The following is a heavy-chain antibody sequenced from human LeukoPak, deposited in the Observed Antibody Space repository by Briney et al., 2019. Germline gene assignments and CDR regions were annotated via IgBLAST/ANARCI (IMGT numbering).Heavy chain of an antibody. CDR3: TTLRLDIVVVVAAYYFDY. D-gene: IGHD2-15*01. V-gene: IGHV3-15*01. Sequence: GGSLRLSCAASGFTFSNAWVSWVPQAPGKGLEWVGRIKSKTDGGTTDYAAPVKGRFTISRDDSKNTLYLQMNSLKTEDTAVYYCTTLRLDIVVVVAAYYFDYWGQGTLVTVSS. J-gene: IGHJ4*02. CDR2: IKSKTDGGTT. CDR1: GFTFSNAW.